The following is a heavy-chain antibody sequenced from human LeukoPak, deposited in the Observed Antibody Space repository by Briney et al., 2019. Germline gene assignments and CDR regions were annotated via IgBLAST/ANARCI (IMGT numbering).Heavy chain of an antibody. V-gene: IGHV2-70*04. CDR3: VRSGYSSPFDY. Sequence: SGPTLVNPTQTLTLTCTFSGFSLSTSGMRVSWIRQPPGKALEWLARIDGDDNKLYSASQKTRLIISKDTSENQVVLTMTNMDPVDTATYFCVRSGYSSPFDYWGQGTLVTVSS. CDR1: GFSLSTSGMR. J-gene: IGHJ4*02. CDR2: IDGDDNK. D-gene: IGHD6-13*01.